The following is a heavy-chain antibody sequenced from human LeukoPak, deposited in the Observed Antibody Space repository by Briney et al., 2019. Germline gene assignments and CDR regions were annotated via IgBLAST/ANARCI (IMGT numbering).Heavy chain of an antibody. D-gene: IGHD5-12*01. J-gene: IGHJ4*02. V-gene: IGHV3-72*01. CDR2: TRNKANSHST. CDR1: GFTFSDYY. Sequence: GGSLRLSCAASGFTFSDYYMSWIRQAPGKGLEWVARTRNKANSHSTEYAASVKGRFTISRDDSQNSLYLQMNSLKTEDTAVYYCTSCAYDYRFFENWGQGTLVTVSS. CDR3: TSCAYDYRFFEN.